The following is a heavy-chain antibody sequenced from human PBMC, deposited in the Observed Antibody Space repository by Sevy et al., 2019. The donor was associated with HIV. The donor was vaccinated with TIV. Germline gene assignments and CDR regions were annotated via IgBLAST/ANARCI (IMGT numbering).Heavy chain of an antibody. D-gene: IGHD5-18*01. V-gene: IGHV1-2*02. J-gene: IGHJ6*02. Sequence: ASVKVSCKASGYSFTDYYMHWVRQAPGQGLEWMAWINPENDVTNYAQKFQGRVTMTRDTSTSTAYMELTRLRSDDTAVYYCARARRVTTVYYYYGMDVWGQGTTVTVSS. CDR3: ARARRVTTVYYYYGMDV. CDR2: INPENDVT. CDR1: GYSFTDYY.